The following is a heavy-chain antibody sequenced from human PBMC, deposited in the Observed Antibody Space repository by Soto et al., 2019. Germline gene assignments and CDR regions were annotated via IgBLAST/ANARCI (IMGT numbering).Heavy chain of an antibody. D-gene: IGHD4-17*01. CDR2: INHSGVT. Sequence: SETMSLTCTVYGGSFSGYYWSWIRQPPGKGLEWIGEINHSGVTNYNPSLESRATISVDHSKNQFFLTLRSVTAADTAVYYCARDYGDYSFFFDYWGQGALVTVSS. J-gene: IGHJ4*02. CDR1: GGSFSGYY. CDR3: ARDYGDYSFFFDY. V-gene: IGHV4-34*01.